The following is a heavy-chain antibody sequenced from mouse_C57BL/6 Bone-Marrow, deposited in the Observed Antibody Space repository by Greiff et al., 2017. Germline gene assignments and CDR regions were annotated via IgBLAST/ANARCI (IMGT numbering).Heavy chain of an antibody. CDR1: GYSFTDYN. J-gene: IGHJ4*01. CDR3: ARWENDYGRNAMDY. V-gene: IGHV1-39*01. Sequence: EVPVVESGPELVKPGASVKISCKASGYSFTDYNMNWVKQSNGKSLEWIGVINPNYGTTSYNQKFKGKATLTVDQSSSTAYMQLNSLTSEDSAVYYCARWENDYGRNAMDYWGQGTSVTVSS. D-gene: IGHD2-4*01. CDR2: INPNYGTT.